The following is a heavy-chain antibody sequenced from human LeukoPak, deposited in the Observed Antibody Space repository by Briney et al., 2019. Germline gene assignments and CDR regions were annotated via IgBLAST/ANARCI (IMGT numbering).Heavy chain of an antibody. J-gene: IGHJ4*02. V-gene: IGHV1-2*02. D-gene: IGHD5-12*01. Sequence: INPNSGGTNYAQKFQGRVTMTRDTSISTAYMELSRLRSDDTAVYYCARDGFRWLRGSFGYWGQGTLVTVSS. CDR2: INPNSGGT. CDR3: ARDGFRWLRGSFGY.